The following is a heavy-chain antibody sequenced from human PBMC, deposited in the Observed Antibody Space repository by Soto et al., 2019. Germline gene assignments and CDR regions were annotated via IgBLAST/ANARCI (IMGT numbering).Heavy chain of an antibody. CDR2: VSSDGSNK. CDR1: GFTFNTYA. CDR3: ARGAITVLRGVDY. V-gene: IGHV3-30*04. D-gene: IGHD3-10*01. Sequence: QVHLEESGGGVVHPGRSLRLSCAASGFTFNTYAVHWVRQAPGKGLEWVAVVSSDGSNKYYSDSVKGRFSISRDNSNNTLSLQMNSLRTEDTAVYYCARGAITVLRGVDYWRRGTLVTVSS. J-gene: IGHJ4*02.